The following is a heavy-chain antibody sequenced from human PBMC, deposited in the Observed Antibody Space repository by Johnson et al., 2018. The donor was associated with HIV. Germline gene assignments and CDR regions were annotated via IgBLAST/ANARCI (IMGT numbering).Heavy chain of an antibody. D-gene: IGHD1-26*01. Sequence: DVQVVESGGGLVQSGGSLRLSCAASGFTFSSYWMSWVRQAPGKGLEWVANIKQDGSEKYYVDSVKGRFTISRNKAKKSLYLQMSSLRAEDTAVYYCARVHSGSDWGPYHGFDIWGQGTMVTVAS. J-gene: IGHJ3*02. CDR2: IKQDGSEK. CDR1: GFTFSSYW. V-gene: IGHV3-7*05. CDR3: ARVHSGSDWGPYHGFDI.